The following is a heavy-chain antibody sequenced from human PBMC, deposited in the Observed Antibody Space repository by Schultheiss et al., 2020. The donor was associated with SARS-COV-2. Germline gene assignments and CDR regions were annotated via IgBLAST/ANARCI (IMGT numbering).Heavy chain of an antibody. CDR3: ARGRYSSGWNHDY. CDR1: GFTFSSYS. J-gene: IGHJ4*02. CDR2: ISSSSSYI. D-gene: IGHD6-19*01. Sequence: GESLKISCAASGFTFSSYSMNWVRQAPGKGLEWVSSISSSSSYIYYADSVKGRFTISRDNSKNTLYLQMNSLRAEDTAVYYCARGRYSSGWNHDYWGQGTLVTVSS. V-gene: IGHV3-21*04.